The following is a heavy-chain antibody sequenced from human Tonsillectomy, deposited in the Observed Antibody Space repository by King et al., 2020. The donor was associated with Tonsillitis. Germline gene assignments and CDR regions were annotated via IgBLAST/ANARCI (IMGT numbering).Heavy chain of an antibody. J-gene: IGHJ3*02. CDR2: ISGIGGST. CDR1: VCIFSSYA. D-gene: IGHD1-26*01. Sequence: VQLVESGGGLVQPGGSLRLSCAASVCIFSSYAMNWVRQAPGKGLEWVSTISGIGGSTYFADSVKGRFTISRDNSKNTLYLQLNNLRAEDTAVYFCVKDQRYSWNYLDAFDIWDQGTMATVSS. CDR3: VKDQRYSWNYLDAFDI. V-gene: IGHV3-23*04.